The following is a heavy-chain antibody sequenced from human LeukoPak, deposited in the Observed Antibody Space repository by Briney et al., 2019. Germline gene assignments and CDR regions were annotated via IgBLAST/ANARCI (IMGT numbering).Heavy chain of an antibody. CDR1: GFTFSSYS. Sequence: PGGSLRLSCAASGFTFSSYSMNWVRQAPGKGLEWVSSISSSSSYIYYADSVKGRFTISGDNAKNSLYLQMNSLRAEDTAVYYCARSKGSSFRSPFDYWGQGTLVTVSS. V-gene: IGHV3-21*01. D-gene: IGHD6-6*01. CDR3: ARSKGSSFRSPFDY. J-gene: IGHJ4*02. CDR2: ISSSSSYI.